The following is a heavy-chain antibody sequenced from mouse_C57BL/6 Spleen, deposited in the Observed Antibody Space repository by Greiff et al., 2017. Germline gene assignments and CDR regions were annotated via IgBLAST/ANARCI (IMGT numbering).Heavy chain of an antibody. CDR1: GFTFSDYG. Sequence: EVKLMESGGGLVKPGGSLKLSCAASGFTFSDYGMHWVRQAPEKGLEWVAYISSGSSTIYYADTVKGRFTISRDNAKNTLFLQMTSLRSEDTAMYYCARLDYGGAWFAYWGQGTLVTVSA. CDR3: ARLDYGGAWFAY. J-gene: IGHJ3*01. V-gene: IGHV5-17*01. D-gene: IGHD2-4*01. CDR2: ISSGSSTI.